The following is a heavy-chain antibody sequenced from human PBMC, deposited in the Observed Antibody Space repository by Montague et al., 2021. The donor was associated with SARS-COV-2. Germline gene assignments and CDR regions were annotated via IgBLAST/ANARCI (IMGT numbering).Heavy chain of an antibody. J-gene: IGHJ5*02. CDR2: SGIT. Sequence: SGITDYNPSLKSRVTISVNMSRNQFSLQLNSVTAADSAVYSCARTEYNWNNWFDPWGQGTRVTVSS. V-gene: IGHV4-59*01. D-gene: IGHD1-20*01. CDR3: ARTEYNWNNWFDP.